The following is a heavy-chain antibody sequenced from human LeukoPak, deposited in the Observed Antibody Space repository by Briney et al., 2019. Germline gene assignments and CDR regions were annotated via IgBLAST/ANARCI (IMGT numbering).Heavy chain of an antibody. CDR2: IYWDGDK. CDR1: GFSLSTSGVG. Sequence: SGPTLVNPTQTLTLTCTFSGFSLSTSGVGVGWIRQPPGKALEWLALIYWDGDKRYNPSLKSRLTITKDTSKNQVVLTMTNMDPVDTATYHCTLIEDAYYFDYWGQGALVTVSS. J-gene: IGHJ4*02. V-gene: IGHV2-5*02. CDR3: TLIEDAYYFDY.